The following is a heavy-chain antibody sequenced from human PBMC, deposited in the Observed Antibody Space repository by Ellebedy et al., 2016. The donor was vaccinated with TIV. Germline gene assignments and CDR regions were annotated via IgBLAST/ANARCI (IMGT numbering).Heavy chain of an antibody. D-gene: IGHD3-10*01. V-gene: IGHV3-7*01. CDR1: GFTFSSYW. CDR3: AKDGSTMVRGAPGY. Sequence: GESLKISXAASGFTFSSYWMSWVRQAPGKGLEWVANIKQDGSEKYYVDSVKGRFTISRDNSKNTLDLQMNSLRVDDTAVYYCAKDGSTMVRGAPGYWGQGTLVTVSS. CDR2: IKQDGSEK. J-gene: IGHJ4*02.